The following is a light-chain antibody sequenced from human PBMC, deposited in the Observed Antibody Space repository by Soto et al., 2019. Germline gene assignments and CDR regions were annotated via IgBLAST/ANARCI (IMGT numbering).Light chain of an antibody. V-gene: IGLV2-14*03. CDR1: SGDIGDYNY. Sequence: QSALTQPASVSGSPGQSITISCTGTSGDIGDYNYVSWYQQHPGEAPKLMIYYVTHRPSGVSYRVSGSKSGNTASLTISGLQAEAEANYYCSSYTRSDSYVFGTGTKLTVL. CDR3: SSYTRSDSYV. CDR2: YVT. J-gene: IGLJ1*01.